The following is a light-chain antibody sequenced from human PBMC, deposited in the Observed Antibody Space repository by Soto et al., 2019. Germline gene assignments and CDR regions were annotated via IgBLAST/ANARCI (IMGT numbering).Light chain of an antibody. J-gene: IGLJ1*01. V-gene: IGLV3-21*04. CDR3: QVWDSSSDPRGV. Sequence: SYELTQPPSVSVAPGKTARITCGGNNIGSKSVHWYQQKPGQAPVLVIYYDSDRPSGIPERFSGSNSGNTATLTISRVEAGDEADYYCQVWDSSSDPRGVFGTGTNLTVL. CDR1: NIGSKS. CDR2: YDS.